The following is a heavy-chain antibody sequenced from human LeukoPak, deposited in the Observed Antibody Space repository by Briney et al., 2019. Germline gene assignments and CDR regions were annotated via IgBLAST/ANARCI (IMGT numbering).Heavy chain of an antibody. CDR3: AREVNSITMVRGVLNAFDI. J-gene: IGHJ3*02. CDR2: ISSSSSYI. CDR1: GFTFSSYS. D-gene: IGHD3-10*01. V-gene: IGHV3-21*01. Sequence: GGSLRLSCTASGFTFSSYSMNWVRQAPGKGLEWVSSISSSSSYIYYADSVKRRFTISRDNAKNSLYLQMNSLRAEDTAVYYCAREVNSITMVRGVLNAFDIWGQGTMVTVSS.